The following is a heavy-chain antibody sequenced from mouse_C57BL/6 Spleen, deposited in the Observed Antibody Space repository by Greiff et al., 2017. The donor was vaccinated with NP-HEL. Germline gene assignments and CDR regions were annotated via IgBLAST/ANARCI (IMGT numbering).Heavy chain of an antibody. CDR2: FYPGSGSI. CDR1: GYTFTEYT. Sequence: QVQLQQSGAELVKPGASVKLSCKAAGYTFTEYTIHWVKQRSGQGLEWIGWFYPGSGSIKYNEKFKDKATLTADKSSSTVYMELSRLTSEDSAVYFCARHEDYSNYVYYAMDYWGQGTSVTVSS. J-gene: IGHJ4*01. D-gene: IGHD2-5*01. CDR3: ARHEDYSNYVYYAMDY. V-gene: IGHV1-62-2*01.